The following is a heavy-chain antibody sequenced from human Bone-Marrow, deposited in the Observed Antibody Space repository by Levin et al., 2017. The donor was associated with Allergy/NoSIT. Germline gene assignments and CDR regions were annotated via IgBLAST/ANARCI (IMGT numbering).Heavy chain of an antibody. V-gene: IGHV3-48*01. CDR1: GFTFSSYS. Sequence: GGSLRLSCATSGFTFSSYSMNWVRQAPGKGLEWVSYINSSSGTIYYADSVKGRFSISRDNAKKSLYLQMSSLRVEDTAVYYCVRGLPDYWGQGTLVTVSS. J-gene: IGHJ4*02. CDR3: VRGLPDY. CDR2: INSSSGTI.